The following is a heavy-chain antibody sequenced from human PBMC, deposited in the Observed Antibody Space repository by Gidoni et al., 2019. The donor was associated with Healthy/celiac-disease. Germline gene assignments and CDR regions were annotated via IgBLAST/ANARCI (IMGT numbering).Heavy chain of an antibody. Sequence: QVQLVESGGGVVQPGGSLRLSCAASGFTFSSYGMHWVRQAPGKGLEWVAFIRYDGSNKYYADSVKGRFTISRDNSKNTLYLQMNSLRAEDTAVYYCAKEHYDSSGYSLDYWGQGTLVTVSS. CDR2: IRYDGSNK. D-gene: IGHD3-22*01. CDR3: AKEHYDSSGYSLDY. V-gene: IGHV3-30*02. CDR1: GFTFSSYG. J-gene: IGHJ4*02.